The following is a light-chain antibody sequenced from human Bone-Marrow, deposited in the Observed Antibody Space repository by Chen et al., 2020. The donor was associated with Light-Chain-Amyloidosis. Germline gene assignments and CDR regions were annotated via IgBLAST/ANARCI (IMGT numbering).Light chain of an antibody. CDR3: RHRRSWAIT. Sequence: EIVLTQSPATLSLSPGVRATLSCRASQSVRNYLAWYQQKPGQAPRLLIYDASTRATGIPARFSGSGSGADFTLSINSLEPEDFAGYYCRHRRSWAITVRPGT. CDR1: QSVRNY. V-gene: IGKV3-11*01. J-gene: IGKJ3*01. CDR2: DAS.